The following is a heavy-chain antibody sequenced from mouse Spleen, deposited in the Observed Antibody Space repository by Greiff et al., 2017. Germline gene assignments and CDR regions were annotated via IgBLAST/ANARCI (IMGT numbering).Heavy chain of an antibody. D-gene: IGHD1-2*01. J-gene: IGHJ2*01. CDR1: GFTFTDYY. Sequence: DVKLVESGGGLVQPGGSLSLSCAASGFTFTDYYMSWVRQPPGKALEWLGFIRNKANGYTTEYSASVKGRFTISRDNSQSILYLQMNALRAEDSATYYCARVTTAANFDCWGQGTTLTVSS. CDR3: ARVTTAANFDC. V-gene: IGHV7-3*01. CDR2: IRNKANGYTT.